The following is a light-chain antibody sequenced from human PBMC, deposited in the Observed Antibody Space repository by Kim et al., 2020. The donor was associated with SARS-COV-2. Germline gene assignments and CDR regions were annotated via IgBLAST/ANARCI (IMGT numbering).Light chain of an antibody. J-gene: IGKJ5*01. Sequence: DIQMTQSPSSLSASVGDRVTITCRASQDIRNDLGWYQQNPGRAPKRLIYGASSLQSGVPSRFSGSGSGTEFTLTISSLQPEDFCLQHNTYPITFGQGTRLEIK. V-gene: IGKV1-17*01. CDR2: GAS. CDR3: LQHNTYPIT. CDR1: QDIRND.